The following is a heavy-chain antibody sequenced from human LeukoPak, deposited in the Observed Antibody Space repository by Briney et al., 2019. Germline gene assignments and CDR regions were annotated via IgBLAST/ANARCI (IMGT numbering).Heavy chain of an antibody. CDR2: ISGSGGTT. V-gene: IGHV3-23*01. J-gene: IGHJ4*02. CDR3: AKKYDSASYSLFDY. D-gene: IGHD3-10*01. Sequence: GGSLRLSCAASGFIFSSYAMNWVRQAPGKGLEWVSVISGSGGTTNYADSVKGQFTISRDNFNNTLYLQMNSLKAEDTAVYYCAKKYDSASYSLFDYWGQGTLVTVSS. CDR1: GFIFSSYA.